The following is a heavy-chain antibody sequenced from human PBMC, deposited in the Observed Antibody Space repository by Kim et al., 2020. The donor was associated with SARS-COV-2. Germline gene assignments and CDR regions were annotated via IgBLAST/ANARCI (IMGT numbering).Heavy chain of an antibody. D-gene: IGHD1-26*01. Sequence: ASVKVSCKASGYTFTGYYMHWVRQAPGQGLEWMGWINPNSGGTNYAQKFQGRVTMTRDTSISTAYMELSRLRSDDTAVYYCARDLSGVGATSAVSDYYGMDVWGQGTTVTVSS. CDR1: GYTFTGYY. CDR2: INPNSGGT. CDR3: ARDLSGVGATSAVSDYYGMDV. J-gene: IGHJ6*02. V-gene: IGHV1-2*02.